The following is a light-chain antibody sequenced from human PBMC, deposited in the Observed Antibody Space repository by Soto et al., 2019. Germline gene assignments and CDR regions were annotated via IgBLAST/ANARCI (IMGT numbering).Light chain of an antibody. CDR3: QQYNNWPEP. V-gene: IGKV3-15*01. Sequence: GVSHSAAAVSVSPEERATLSCRASQSVSSNLAWYQQKPGQAPRLLIYGASNRATGIPARFSGSGSGTEFTLTISSLQSEDFAVYYCQQYNNWPEPFGQGTKV. CDR1: QSVSSN. J-gene: IGKJ1*01. CDR2: GAS.